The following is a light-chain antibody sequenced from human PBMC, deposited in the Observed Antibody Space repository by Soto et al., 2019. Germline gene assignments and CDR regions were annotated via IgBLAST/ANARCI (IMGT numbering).Light chain of an antibody. CDR1: SSDVGGYNY. J-gene: IGLJ2*01. CDR3: SLYTSSTTRV. V-gene: IGLV2-14*01. CDR2: DVS. Sequence: QSALTQPASVSGSPGQSITISCTGTSSDVGGYNYVSWYQQHPGKAPKLMIYDVSNRPSGVSNRFSGSKSGNTASLTISGLQDEDEADYYCSLYTSSTTRVLGGGTKLTVL.